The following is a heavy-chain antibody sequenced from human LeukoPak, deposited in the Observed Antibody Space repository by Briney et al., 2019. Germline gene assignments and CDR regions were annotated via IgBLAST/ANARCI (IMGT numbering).Heavy chain of an antibody. CDR3: ARSRFREQLVRNAFDI. D-gene: IGHD6-13*01. CDR1: GGTFSIYA. V-gene: IGHV1-69*13. Sequence: SVKVSCTASGGTFSIYAISWVRQAPGQGLEWMGGIIPIFGTANYAQKFQGRVTITADESTSTAYMELSSLRSEDTAVYCCARSRFREQLVRNAFDIWGQGTMVTVSS. J-gene: IGHJ3*02. CDR2: IIPIFGTA.